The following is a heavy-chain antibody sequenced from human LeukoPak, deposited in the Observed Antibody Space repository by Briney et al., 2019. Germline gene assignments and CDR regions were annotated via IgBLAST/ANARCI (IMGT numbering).Heavy chain of an antibody. CDR3: ARLHADTSLTPYYYYIYV. J-gene: IGHJ6*03. CDR2: IYYSGDT. D-gene: IGHD5-18*01. CDR1: GGSISGHY. Sequence: SETLSLTCTVSGGSISGHYWSWIRQPPGKGLEWIGYIYYSGDTNYKPSLKSRATISVDTSMNQYSLKLSSETAADTAVYYCARLHADTSLTPYYYYIYVWGKGTTVTVSS. V-gene: IGHV4-59*08.